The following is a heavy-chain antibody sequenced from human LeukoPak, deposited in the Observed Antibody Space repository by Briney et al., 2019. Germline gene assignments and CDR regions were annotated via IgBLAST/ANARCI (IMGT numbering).Heavy chain of an antibody. J-gene: IGHJ6*03. V-gene: IGHV1-18*01. Sequence: ASVKVSCKASGYTFTSYGISWVRQAPGQGLEWMGWISAYNGNTNYAQKLQGRVTMTTDTSTSTAYMGLRSLRSDDTAVYYCARDVWAGTYYYYYYMDVWGKGTTVTVSS. D-gene: IGHD3-16*01. CDR2: ISAYNGNT. CDR1: GYTFTSYG. CDR3: ARDVWAGTYYYYYYMDV.